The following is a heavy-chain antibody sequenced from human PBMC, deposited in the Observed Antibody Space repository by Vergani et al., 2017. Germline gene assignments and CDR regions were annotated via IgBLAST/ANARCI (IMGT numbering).Heavy chain of an antibody. J-gene: IGHJ4*02. V-gene: IGHV3-48*01. CDR2: ISSSSSTI. CDR3: ARVAGYSYGQIDY. CDR1: GFTVSSNY. D-gene: IGHD5-18*01. Sequence: EVQLVESGGGLVQPGGSLRLSCAASGFTVSSNYMSWVRQAPGKGLEWVSYISSSSSTIYYADSVKGRFTISRDNAKNSLYLQMNSLRAEDTAVYYCARVAGYSYGQIDYWGQGTLVTVSS.